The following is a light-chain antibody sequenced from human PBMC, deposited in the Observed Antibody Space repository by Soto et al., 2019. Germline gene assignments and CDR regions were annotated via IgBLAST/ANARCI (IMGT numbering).Light chain of an antibody. CDR3: QQYGSSSWT. V-gene: IGKV3-15*01. Sequence: KVVKNSPATVSVSLGERDIHSFRASQSVRSNLAWYQQKPGQAPRLLIYGASTRATGIPARSSGSGSGTEFTLTIICLQSEDFAVYYCQQYGSSSWTFGQGTKVDI. CDR1: QSVRSN. J-gene: IGKJ1*01. CDR2: GAS.